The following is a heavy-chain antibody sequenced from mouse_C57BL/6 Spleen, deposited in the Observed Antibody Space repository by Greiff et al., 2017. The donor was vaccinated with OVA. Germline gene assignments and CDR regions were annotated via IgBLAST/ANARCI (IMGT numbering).Heavy chain of an antibody. CDR1: GYAFSSSW. V-gene: IGHV1-82*01. J-gene: IGHJ4*01. Sequence: QVQLKQSGPELVKPGASVKISCKASGYAFSSSWMNWVKQRPGKGLEWIGRIYPGDGDTNYNGKFKGKATLTADKSSSTAYMQLSSLTSEDSAVYFCARIFITTVVGPLYAMDYWGQGTSVTVSS. D-gene: IGHD1-1*01. CDR2: IYPGDGDT. CDR3: ARIFITTVVGPLYAMDY.